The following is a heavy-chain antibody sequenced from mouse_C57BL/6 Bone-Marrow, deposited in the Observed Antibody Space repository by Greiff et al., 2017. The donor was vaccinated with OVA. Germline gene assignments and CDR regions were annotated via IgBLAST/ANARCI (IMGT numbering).Heavy chain of an antibody. CDR2: IDPETGGT. CDR1: GYTFTDYE. Sequence: VQLQQSGAELVRPGASVTLSCKASGYTFTDYEMHWVKQTPVHGLEWIGAIDPETGGTAYNQKFKGKAILTADNSSSTAYMELRSLTSEYSAVYYCTRGYSNYYAMDYWGQGTSVTVSS. J-gene: IGHJ4*01. CDR3: TRGYSNYYAMDY. D-gene: IGHD2-5*01. V-gene: IGHV1-15*01.